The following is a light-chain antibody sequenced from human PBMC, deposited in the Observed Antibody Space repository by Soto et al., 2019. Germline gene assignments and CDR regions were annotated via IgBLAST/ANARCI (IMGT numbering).Light chain of an antibody. CDR3: CSYTATTTYV. V-gene: IGLV2-14*03. CDR1: DNDVGGYTF. Sequence: TQPASVSGSPSQSISISCTGNDNDVGGYTFVSWYQQHPDKVPKLVIFDVNRRPSGVSDRFSGSKSVNAASLTISGLQAEDEADYYCCSYTATTTYVFGTGTKVTVL. J-gene: IGLJ1*01. CDR2: DVN.